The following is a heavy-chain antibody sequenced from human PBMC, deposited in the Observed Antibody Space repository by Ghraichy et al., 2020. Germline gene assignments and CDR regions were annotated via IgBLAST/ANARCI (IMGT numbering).Heavy chain of an antibody. CDR2: ISGSGGST. D-gene: IGHD3-22*01. J-gene: IGHJ6*02. V-gene: IGHV3-23*01. CDR3: AKALYYYDSSGHYGMDV. Sequence: GESLNISCAASGFTFSSYAMSWVRQAPGKGLEWVSAISGSGGSTYYADSVKGRFTISRDNSKNTLYLQMNSLRAEDTAVYYCAKALYYYDSSGHYGMDVWGQGTTVTVSS. CDR1: GFTFSSYA.